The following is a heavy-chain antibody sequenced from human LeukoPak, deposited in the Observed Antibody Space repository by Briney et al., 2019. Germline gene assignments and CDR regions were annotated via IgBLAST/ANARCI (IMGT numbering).Heavy chain of an antibody. D-gene: IGHD6-13*01. V-gene: IGHV3-23*01. J-gene: IGHJ5*02. CDR1: GFTFSSYA. Sequence: GGSLRLSCAASGFTFSSYAMGWVRQAPGKGLEWVSSISGTVVSTYYADSVKGRFTISRDNSKNTLYLQMNSLRAEDTAVYYCAKRGYSSSWYLNWFDPWGQGTLVTVSS. CDR3: AKRGYSSSWYLNWFDP. CDR2: ISGTVVST.